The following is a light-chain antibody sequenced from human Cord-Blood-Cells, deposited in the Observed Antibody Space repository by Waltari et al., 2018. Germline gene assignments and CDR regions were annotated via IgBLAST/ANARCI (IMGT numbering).Light chain of an antibody. Sequence: EIVLTQSPGTLSLSPGERATLSCRASQSVSSSYLAWYQQKPGQAPRLLIYGASSRATGIPDRVSGSGSGTDFTLTISRLEPEDFAVYYCQQYGSSRALTFGGGTKVEIK. V-gene: IGKV3-20*01. CDR1: QSVSSSY. J-gene: IGKJ4*01. CDR3: QQYGSSRALT. CDR2: GAS.